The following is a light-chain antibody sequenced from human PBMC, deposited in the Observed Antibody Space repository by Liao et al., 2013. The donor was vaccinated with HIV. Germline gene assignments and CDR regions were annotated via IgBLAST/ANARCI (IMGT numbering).Light chain of an antibody. V-gene: IGLV3-25*02. CDR1: GLPKQY. J-gene: IGLJ2*01. Sequence: SYELTQPPSVSVSPGQTARITCSGDGLPKQYAYWYQQKPGQAPVVVIHKDSERPSGIPERFSGSNSGNTATLTISGTQPVDEAEYFCQAWDSSAEVVFGGGTTLTVL. CDR2: KDS. CDR3: QAWDSSAEVV.